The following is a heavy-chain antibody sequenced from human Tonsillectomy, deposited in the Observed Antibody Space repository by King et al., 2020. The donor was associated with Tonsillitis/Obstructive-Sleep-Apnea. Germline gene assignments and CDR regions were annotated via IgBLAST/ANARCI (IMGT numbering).Heavy chain of an antibody. CDR3: AKGTPAEAEDWFDP. D-gene: IGHD6-13*01. CDR1: GFAFDDYA. Sequence: VQLVESGGGLVQPGRSLRLSCAASGFAFDDYAMHWVRLAPGKGLEWISGISWNSVSIEYADSVKGRFTISRDNAKNSLFLQMNSLRPEDTALYYCAKGTPAEAEDWFDPWGQGTLVTVSS. J-gene: IGHJ5*02. CDR2: ISWNSVSI. V-gene: IGHV3-9*01.